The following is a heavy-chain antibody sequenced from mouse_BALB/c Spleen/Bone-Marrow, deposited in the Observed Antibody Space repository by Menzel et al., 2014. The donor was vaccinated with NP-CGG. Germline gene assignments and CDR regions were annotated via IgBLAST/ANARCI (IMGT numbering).Heavy chain of an antibody. CDR1: GYTFTSYV. Sequence: VQLQQSGPELVKPGASAKMSCKASGYTFTSYVVHWVKQKPGQGLEWIGNINPYNDDTMYNEKFKGKATLTSDKSSSTAYMELSSLTSEDSAVYYCARSLYGYDWYFDVWGAGTTVTVSS. CDR2: INPYNDDT. J-gene: IGHJ1*01. CDR3: ARSLYGYDWYFDV. V-gene: IGHV1-14*01. D-gene: IGHD2-2*01.